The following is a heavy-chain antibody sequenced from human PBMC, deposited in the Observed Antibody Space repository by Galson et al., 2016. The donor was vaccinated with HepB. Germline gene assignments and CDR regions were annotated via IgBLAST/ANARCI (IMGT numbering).Heavy chain of an antibody. CDR1: GYTFTSNY. V-gene: IGHV1-46*01. J-gene: IGHJ4*02. CDR2: INPSSGTT. D-gene: IGHD1-26*01. CDR3: ARSTWELHGYFDH. Sequence: SVKVSCKASGYTFTSNYMHWVRQAPGQGLEWMGIINPSSGTTNYAQKFQGRVTMTRDTSTSTVYMELSSLRSEDTGVYYCARSTWELHGYFDHWGQGTLVTVSP.